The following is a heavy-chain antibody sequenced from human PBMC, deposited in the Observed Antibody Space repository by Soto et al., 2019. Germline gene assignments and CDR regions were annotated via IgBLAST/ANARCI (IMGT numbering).Heavy chain of an antibody. J-gene: IGHJ4*02. CDR2: INHSGST. V-gene: IGHV4-34*01. D-gene: IGHD1-26*01. CDR3: ARVGAYQAEPDDY. CDR1: GGSFSGYY. Sequence: PSETLSLTCAVYGGSFSGYYWSWIRQPPGKGLEWIGEINHSGSTNYNPSLKSRVTISVDTSKNQFSLKLSSVTAADTAVYYCARVGAYQAEPDDYWGQGTLVTVSS.